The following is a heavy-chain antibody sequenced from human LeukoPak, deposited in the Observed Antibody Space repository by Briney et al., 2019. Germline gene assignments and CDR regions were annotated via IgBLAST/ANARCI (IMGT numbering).Heavy chain of an antibody. Sequence: SETLSLTCTVSGGSISNYYWTWIRQPAGEGLEWIGRISNSGSSNHNPSLKSRVTMSVDASKNQFSLKLSSVTAADTAVYYCARSIPHIVVVPAAYYFDYWGQGTLVTVSS. V-gene: IGHV4-4*07. CDR2: ISNSGSS. D-gene: IGHD2-2*01. CDR1: GGSISNYY. J-gene: IGHJ4*02. CDR3: ARSIPHIVVVPAAYYFDY.